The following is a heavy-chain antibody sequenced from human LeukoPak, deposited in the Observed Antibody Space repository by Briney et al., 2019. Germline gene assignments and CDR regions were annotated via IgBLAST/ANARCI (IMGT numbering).Heavy chain of an antibody. CDR1: GGSISRSSYY. CDR3: ARDPGSSRIFDY. Sequence: SETLSLTCTVSGGSISRSSYYWGWIRQPPGKGLEWIGTIYYSGSNYYNPSLKSRVTISVDTSKNQFSLKLSSVTAADTAVYYCARDPGSSRIFDYWGQGTLVTVSS. D-gene: IGHD2-15*01. CDR2: IYYSGSN. V-gene: IGHV4-39*07. J-gene: IGHJ4*02.